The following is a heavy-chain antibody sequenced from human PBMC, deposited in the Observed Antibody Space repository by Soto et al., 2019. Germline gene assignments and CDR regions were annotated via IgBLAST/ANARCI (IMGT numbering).Heavy chain of an antibody. D-gene: IGHD4-17*01. Sequence: WGSRRLSCAASGFTFSTFAMSWVRRAPGKGLEWVSVISSRGDRPYSPDSVKGRFTISRDNSKNTVDLQMNSLGVDDTATYFCAKGGRDYGACASPDACDCWGKVNMVSVSA. CDR3: AKGGRDYGACASPDACDC. CDR1: GFTFSTFA. CDR2: ISSRGDRP. V-gene: IGHV3-23*01. J-gene: IGHJ6*04.